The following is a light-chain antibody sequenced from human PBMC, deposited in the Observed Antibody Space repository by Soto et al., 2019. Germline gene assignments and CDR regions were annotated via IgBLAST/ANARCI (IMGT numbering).Light chain of an antibody. V-gene: IGKV1-8*01. CDR1: QGISSY. CDR3: QQYYSYPGT. CDR2: AES. Sequence: AIRMTQSPSSLSASTGDRVTITCRASQGISSYLAWYQQKPGKAPKLLIYAESTLQSGVPSRFSGSGSGTDFTLTISCLQSEDFATYYCQQYYSYPGTFGPGKKVDIK. J-gene: IGKJ3*01.